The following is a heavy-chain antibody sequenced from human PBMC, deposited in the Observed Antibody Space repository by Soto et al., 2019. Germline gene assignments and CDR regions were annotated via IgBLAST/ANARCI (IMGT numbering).Heavy chain of an antibody. J-gene: IGHJ4*02. D-gene: IGHD7-27*01. CDR2: ITNTNSAT. CDR3: ARDIDVEMPSWGLDY. V-gene: IGHV3-48*01. Sequence: EVQLVESGGGLVRPGESLTLSCAGSGFTFSRYWMHWVRQAPGKGLEWISYITNTNSATYYADSVKGRFTISRDNAKNSVYLQMNSLRAEDTAVYYCARDIDVEMPSWGLDYWGQGTLVTVSS. CDR1: GFTFSRYW.